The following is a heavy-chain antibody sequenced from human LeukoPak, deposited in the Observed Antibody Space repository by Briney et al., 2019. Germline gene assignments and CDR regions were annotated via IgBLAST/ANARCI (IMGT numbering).Heavy chain of an antibody. CDR3: AKDGPYSRRNWFDP. CDR2: ISGSGGST. Sequence: GGSLRLSCAASGVTLSDHHMDWVRQAPGKGLEWVSAISGSGGSTYYADSVKGRFTISRDNSKNTLYLQMNSLRAEDTAVYYCAKDGPYSRRNWFDPWGQGTLVTVSS. CDR1: GVTLSDHH. D-gene: IGHD6-13*01. J-gene: IGHJ5*02. V-gene: IGHV3-23*01.